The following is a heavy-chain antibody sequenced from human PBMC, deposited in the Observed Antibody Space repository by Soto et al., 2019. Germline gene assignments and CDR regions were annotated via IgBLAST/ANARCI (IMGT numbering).Heavy chain of an antibody. Sequence: GGSLRLSCAASGFTFRNYAMTWVRQAPGKGLEWVSGISGDGISTYYADSVKGRFSISRDNSKSTLYLQMNSLRAEDTAVYYCAKDLRYFDWLSGFDYWGQGTLVTVSS. J-gene: IGHJ4*02. CDR3: AKDLRYFDWLSGFDY. D-gene: IGHD3-9*01. V-gene: IGHV3-23*01. CDR2: ISGDGIST. CDR1: GFTFRNYA.